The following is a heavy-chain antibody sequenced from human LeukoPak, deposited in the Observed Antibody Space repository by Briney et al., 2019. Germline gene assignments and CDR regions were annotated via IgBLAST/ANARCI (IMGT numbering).Heavy chain of an antibody. CDR2: IYTSGNN. D-gene: IGHD2-2*01. V-gene: IGHV4-4*09. J-gene: IGHJ5*02. CDR3: ATGIYCCSTSCYHEGWFDP. CDR1: GGSISSYY. Sequence: SETLSLTCTVSGGSISSYYWSWIRQPPGKGLEWIGYIYTSGNNNYNPSLKIRVTITVDTAKNQFFLKLSSVTAADTAVYYCATGIYCCSTSCYHEGWFDPWGQGTLVTVSS.